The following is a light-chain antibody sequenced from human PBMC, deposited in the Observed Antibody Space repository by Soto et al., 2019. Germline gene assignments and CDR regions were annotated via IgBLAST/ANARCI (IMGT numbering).Light chain of an antibody. CDR2: DVT. CDR3: CSYAGTDTHVV. V-gene: IGLV2-11*01. Sequence: QSALTQPRSVSGSPGRSVTISCTGTSSDVGGYDYVSWYQHRPGKAPRVMIYDVTKRPSGVSDRFSGSKSGNTASLTISGLQADDEAEYYCCSYAGTDTHVVFGGGTQLTV. CDR1: SSDVGGYDY. J-gene: IGLJ2*01.